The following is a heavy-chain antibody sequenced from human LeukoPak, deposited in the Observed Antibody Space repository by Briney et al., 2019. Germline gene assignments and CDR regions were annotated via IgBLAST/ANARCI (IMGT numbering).Heavy chain of an antibody. J-gene: IGHJ4*02. Sequence: GGSLRLSCAASGFTFSSYSMNWVRQAPGKGLEWVSSISSSSSYIYYADSVKGRFTISRDNAKNSLYLQMNSLRAEDTAVYYCARAQGYYYDSSGYYSTHYFDYWGQGTPVTVSS. V-gene: IGHV3-21*01. CDR1: GFTFSSYS. CDR2: ISSSSSYI. D-gene: IGHD3-22*01. CDR3: ARAQGYYYDSSGYYSTHYFDY.